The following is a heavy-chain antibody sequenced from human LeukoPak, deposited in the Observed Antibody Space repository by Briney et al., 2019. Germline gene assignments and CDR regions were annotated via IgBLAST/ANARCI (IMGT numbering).Heavy chain of an antibody. V-gene: IGHV4-39*01. CDR3: ARHRAGYGRPHYYDSSGYYYLFDY. D-gene: IGHD3-22*01. Sequence: SETLSLTCTVSGGSISSSSYYWGWIRQPPGKGLEWIGSIYYSGSTYYNPSLKSRVTISVDTSKNQFSLKLSSVPAADTAVYYCARHRAGYGRPHYYDSSGYYYLFDYWGQGTLVTVSS. J-gene: IGHJ4*02. CDR2: IYYSGST. CDR1: GGSISSSSYY.